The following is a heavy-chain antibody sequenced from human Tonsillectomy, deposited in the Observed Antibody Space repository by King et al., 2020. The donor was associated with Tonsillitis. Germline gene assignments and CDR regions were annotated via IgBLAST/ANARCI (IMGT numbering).Heavy chain of an antibody. CDR2: ISGGGDDT. J-gene: IGHJ5*02. CDR3: AKGGRGINWFDP. CDR1: GFTFSSYA. Sequence: VQLVESGGGLVQPGGSLRLSCAASGFTFSSYAMSWVRQAPGKGLEWVSAISGGGDDTYYEDSVKGRFTISRDNSKNTLYLQMNRLRAEDTAVYYCAKGGRGINWFDPWGQGTLVTVSS. V-gene: IGHV3-23*04. D-gene: IGHD3-10*01.